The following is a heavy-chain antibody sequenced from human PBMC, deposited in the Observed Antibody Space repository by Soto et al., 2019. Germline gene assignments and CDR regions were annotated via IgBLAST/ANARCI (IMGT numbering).Heavy chain of an antibody. V-gene: IGHV1-69*13. CDR3: ASPYDVWSGYLTSFYGMDV. CDR2: IIPIFGTA. D-gene: IGHD3-3*01. CDR1: GGTFSSYA. J-gene: IGHJ6*02. Sequence: SVKVSCKASGGTFSSYAISWVRQAPGQGLEWMGGIIPIFGTANYAQKFQGRVTITADESTSTAYMELSSLRSEDTAVYYCASPYDVWSGYLTSFYGMDVWGQGTTVTGSS.